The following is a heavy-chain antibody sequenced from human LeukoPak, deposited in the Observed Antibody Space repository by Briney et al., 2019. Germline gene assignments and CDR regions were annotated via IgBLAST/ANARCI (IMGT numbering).Heavy chain of an antibody. J-gene: IGHJ3*02. CDR1: GGSISSSSYY. CDR3: ARHWVVVAATDAFDI. CDR2: IYYSGST. D-gene: IGHD2-15*01. V-gene: IGHV4-39*01. Sequence: SETLSLTCTVSGGSISSSSYYWGWIRQPPGKGLVWIGSIYYSGSTYYNLSLKSRVTISVDTSKNQFCLKLSSATAADTAVYYCARHWVVVAATDAFDIWGQGTMVTVSS.